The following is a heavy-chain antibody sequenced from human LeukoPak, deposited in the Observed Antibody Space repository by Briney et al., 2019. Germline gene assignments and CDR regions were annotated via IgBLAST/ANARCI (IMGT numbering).Heavy chain of an antibody. Sequence: PGGSLRLSCAASGFTFSNYWMSWVRQAPGKGLEWVANIKQDGSDKFYVDSVKGRFTISRDNAKNSLYLLMNSLRAEDTAVYYCARDKLTGDSFFDSWGQGTLVTVSS. D-gene: IGHD7-27*01. V-gene: IGHV3-7*01. J-gene: IGHJ4*02. CDR1: GFTFSNYW. CDR2: IKQDGSDK. CDR3: ARDKLTGDSFFDS.